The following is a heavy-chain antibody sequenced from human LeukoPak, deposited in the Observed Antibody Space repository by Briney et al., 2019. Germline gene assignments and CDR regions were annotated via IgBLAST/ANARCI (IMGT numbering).Heavy chain of an antibody. CDR2: ISSNGGST. Sequence: PGGSLRLSCSASGFTFSSYAMHWVRQAPGKGLEYVSGISSNGGSTHYADSVKGRFTISRDNAKNSLYLQMNSLRAEDTAVYYCARDSYSSSWYSKNPSGMDVWGQGTTVTVSS. CDR3: ARDSYSSSWYSKNPSGMDV. D-gene: IGHD6-13*01. J-gene: IGHJ6*02. CDR1: GFTFSSYA. V-gene: IGHV3-64*04.